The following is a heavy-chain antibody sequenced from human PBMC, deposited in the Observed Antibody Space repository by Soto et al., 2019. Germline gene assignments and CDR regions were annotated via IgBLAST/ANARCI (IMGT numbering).Heavy chain of an antibody. Sequence: KPSETLSLTCTVSGGSVSSGTYYWSWIRQPPGKGLEWIGYIYYSGSTNSGSTDYNPSFKSRVTISVDTSRNQFSLKLSSVTAADTAVYYCARVNYCSSNNCYWFDYWGQGTLVTVSS. J-gene: IGHJ4*02. CDR3: ARVNYCSSNNCYWFDY. D-gene: IGHD2-2*01. CDR1: GGSVSSGTYY. CDR2: IYYSGST. V-gene: IGHV4-61*01.